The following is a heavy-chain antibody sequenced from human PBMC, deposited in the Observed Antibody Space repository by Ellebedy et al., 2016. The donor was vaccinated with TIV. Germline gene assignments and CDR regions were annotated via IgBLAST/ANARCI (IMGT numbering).Heavy chain of an antibody. CDR3: ATSAAIDAFDI. V-gene: IGHV4-39*01. Sequence: SETLSLXCSVSGGSVIRSGYYCTWIRQPPGKGLEWIGSLYYSGSTWYNPSLKSRVTISVDTSKTQFSLRLRSVTAADTAVYYCATSAAIDAFDIWGQGTMVTVSS. CDR2: LYYSGST. CDR1: GGSVIRSGYY. D-gene: IGHD6-25*01. J-gene: IGHJ3*02.